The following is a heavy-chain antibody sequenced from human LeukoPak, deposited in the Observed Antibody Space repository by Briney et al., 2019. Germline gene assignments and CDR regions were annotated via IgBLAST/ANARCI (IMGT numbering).Heavy chain of an antibody. CDR1: GFTFSSYG. CDR2: IWNDGSHK. V-gene: IGHV3-33*01. CDR3: ARLSGYEKGYVFDI. Sequence: GGPLRLSGAASGFTFSSYGMHWVRQGPGRGLEWVAVIWNDGSHKYYADSVKGRFTFSRDSSKNTLYLQMNSLRAEDTAVYYCARLSGYEKGYVFDIWGQGTMVIVSS. J-gene: IGHJ3*02. D-gene: IGHD5-12*01.